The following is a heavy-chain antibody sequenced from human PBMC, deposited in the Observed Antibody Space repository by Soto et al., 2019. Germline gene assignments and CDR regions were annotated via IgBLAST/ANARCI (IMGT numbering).Heavy chain of an antibody. Sequence: GASVKVSCKASGYTFTSYAMHWVRQAPGQRLEWMGWINAGNGNTKYSQKFQGRVTITRDTSASTAYMKLSSLRSEDTAVYYCASPYCSGGSCYSWDYYYGMDVWGQGTTVTVSS. D-gene: IGHD2-15*01. CDR3: ASPYCSGGSCYSWDYYYGMDV. CDR1: GYTFTSYA. J-gene: IGHJ6*02. V-gene: IGHV1-3*01. CDR2: INAGNGNT.